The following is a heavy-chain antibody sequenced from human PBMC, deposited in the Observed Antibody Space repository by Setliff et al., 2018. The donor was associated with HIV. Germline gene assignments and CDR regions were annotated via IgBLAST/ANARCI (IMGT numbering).Heavy chain of an antibody. J-gene: IGHJ3*02. D-gene: IGHD6-6*01. CDR3: ARVSSSSSGDAFDI. CDR1: GDSISSGGYY. Sequence: SDTLSLTCTVSGDSISSGGYYWTWIRQHPGKGLEWIGYIYYSGSTDYNPSLKSRVTISLDKSRSQFSLRLSSVTAADTAVYYCARVSSSSSGDAFDIWGQGTMVTVSS. V-gene: IGHV4-31*03. CDR2: IYYSGST.